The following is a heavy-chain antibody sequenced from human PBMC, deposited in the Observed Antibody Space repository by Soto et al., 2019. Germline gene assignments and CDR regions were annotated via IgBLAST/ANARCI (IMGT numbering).Heavy chain of an antibody. J-gene: IGHJ6*02. V-gene: IGHV4-4*02. CDR3: ARERAFGESSPGDYYCGMDV. Sequence: QVQLQESGPGLVKPSGTLSLTCAVSGGSISSSNWWSWVSQPPGKGLEWIGEIYHSGSTNYNPSLKRRVTLSADKSKNPFSLKLSSVTAADTAVYYCARERAFGESSPGDYYCGMDVWGQGTTVTVSS. CDR2: IYHSGST. D-gene: IGHD3-10*01. CDR1: GGSISSSNW.